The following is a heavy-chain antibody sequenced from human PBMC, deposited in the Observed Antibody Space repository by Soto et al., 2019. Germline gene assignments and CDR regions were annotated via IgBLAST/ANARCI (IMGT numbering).Heavy chain of an antibody. D-gene: IGHD3-22*01. Sequence: SETLSLTCTVSGGSISSYYWSWIRQPPGKGLEWIGYIYYSGSTNYNPSLKSRVTISVDTSKNQFSLKLSSVTAADTAVYYCARDHXYYDSSGYYSYYYGMDVWGQGTTVTVSS. CDR1: GGSISSYY. J-gene: IGHJ6*02. V-gene: IGHV4-59*01. CDR2: IYYSGST. CDR3: ARDHXYYDSSGYYSYYYGMDV.